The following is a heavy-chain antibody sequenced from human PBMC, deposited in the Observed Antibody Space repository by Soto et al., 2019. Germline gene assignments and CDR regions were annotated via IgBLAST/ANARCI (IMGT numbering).Heavy chain of an antibody. CDR1: GFTFSSYS. J-gene: IGHJ5*02. CDR3: ARDHPRPIRLDP. Sequence: GGSLRLSCAASGFTFSSYSMNWVRQAPGKGLEWVSSISSSSSYIYYADSVKGRFTISRDNAKNSLYLQMNSLRAEDTAVYYCARDHPRPIRLDPWGQGTLVTVSS. D-gene: IGHD6-6*01. CDR2: ISSSSSYI. V-gene: IGHV3-21*01.